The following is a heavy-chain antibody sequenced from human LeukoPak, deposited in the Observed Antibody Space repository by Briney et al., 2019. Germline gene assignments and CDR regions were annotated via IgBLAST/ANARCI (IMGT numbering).Heavy chain of an antibody. CDR1: GGSISSGDYY. J-gene: IGHJ4*02. CDR2: IYYSGST. Sequence: SQTLSLTCTVSGGSISSGDYYWSWIRQPPGKGLEWIGYIYYSGSTYYNPSLKSRVTISVGTSKNQFSLKLSSVTAADTAVYYCASHFYGSGSWAFDYWGQGTLVTVSS. D-gene: IGHD3-10*01. V-gene: IGHV4-30-4*01. CDR3: ASHFYGSGSWAFDY.